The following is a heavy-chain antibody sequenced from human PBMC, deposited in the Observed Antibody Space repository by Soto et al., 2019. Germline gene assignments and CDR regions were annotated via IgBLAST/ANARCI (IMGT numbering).Heavy chain of an antibody. J-gene: IGHJ4*02. CDR3: ASSHCSSTSFFFDN. CDR2: IIPILGIA. D-gene: IGHD2-2*01. V-gene: IGHV1-69*02. CDR1: GGTFSSYT. Sequence: QVQLVQSGAEVKKPGSSVKVSCKASGGTFSSYTISWVRQAPGQGLEWMGRIIPILGIANYAQKCQGRVTINADKPTNTAYMELSSLESDDKAVYYCASSHCSSTSFFFDNWGQGTLVTVSS.